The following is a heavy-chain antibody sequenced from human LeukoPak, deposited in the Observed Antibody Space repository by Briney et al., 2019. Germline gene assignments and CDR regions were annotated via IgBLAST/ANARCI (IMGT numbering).Heavy chain of an antibody. D-gene: IGHD3-10*01. CDR1: GGSFSGYY. V-gene: IGHV4-34*01. Sequence: SETLSLTCAVYGGSFSGYYWSWIRQPPGKGLEWIGEINHSESTNYNPSLKSRVTISVDTSKNQFSLKLSSVTAADTAVYYCARGKMYYYGSGSYYRFWFDPWGQGTLVTVSS. J-gene: IGHJ5*02. CDR2: INHSEST. CDR3: ARGKMYYYGSGSYYRFWFDP.